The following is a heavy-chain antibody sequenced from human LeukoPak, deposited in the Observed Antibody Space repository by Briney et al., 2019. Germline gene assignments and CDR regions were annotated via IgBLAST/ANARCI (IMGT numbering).Heavy chain of an antibody. V-gene: IGHV3-66*01. J-gene: IGHJ4*02. Sequence: GGSLRLSCAASGFTLSSNYISWVRQAPGKGLGWVSVIYSGGSTYYADSVKGRFTISRDNSKNTLYLQMNSLRAEDTAVYYCASTYCSGGSCYSGFFDYWGQGTLVTVSS. CDR3: ASTYCSGGSCYSGFFDY. CDR1: GFTLSSNY. D-gene: IGHD2-15*01. CDR2: IYSGGST.